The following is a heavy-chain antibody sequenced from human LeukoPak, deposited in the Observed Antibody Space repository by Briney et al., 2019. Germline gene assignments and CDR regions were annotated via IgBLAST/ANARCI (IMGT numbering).Heavy chain of an antibody. CDR3: VREGYFFDY. CDR1: GGSVSSNSAA. Sequence: PSQTLSLTCSISGGSVSSNSAAWPWIRQSPSRGLEWLGKTYYRSKWYNDYAESVKSRITINPDTSKNQFSLHLNSVTPEDTAVYYCVREGYFFDYWGQGTLVTVSS. V-gene: IGHV6-1*01. J-gene: IGHJ4*02. CDR2: TYYRSKWYN.